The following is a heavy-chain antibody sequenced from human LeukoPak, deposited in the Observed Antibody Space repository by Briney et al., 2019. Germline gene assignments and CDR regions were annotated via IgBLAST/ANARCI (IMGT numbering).Heavy chain of an antibody. D-gene: IGHD3-3*01. CDR2: IDSDGSTS. CDR3: ARDAFGVDKSPL. CDR1: GFIFKNAW. Sequence: GGSLRLSCAASGFIFKNAWMTWVRQAPGKGLVWVSRIDSDGSTSGYADSVKGRFAISRDNAKNTLYLQMNSLRAEDTAVYYCARDAFGVDKSPLWGQGTLVTVSS. V-gene: IGHV3-74*01. J-gene: IGHJ4*02.